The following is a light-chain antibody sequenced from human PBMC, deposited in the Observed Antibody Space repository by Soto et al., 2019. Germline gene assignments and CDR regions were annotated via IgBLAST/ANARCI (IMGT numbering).Light chain of an antibody. Sequence: QSVLTQPPSASGSPGQSVTVSCTGASSDIGGYNYVSWYQQHPGKAPELIIYEVSERPSGVPDRFSGSKSGDTASLTVSGLQAEDEADYYCSSYAGSNNFCVFGTGTKVTVL. V-gene: IGLV2-8*01. CDR1: SSDIGGYNY. CDR2: EVS. J-gene: IGLJ1*01. CDR3: SSYAGSNNFCV.